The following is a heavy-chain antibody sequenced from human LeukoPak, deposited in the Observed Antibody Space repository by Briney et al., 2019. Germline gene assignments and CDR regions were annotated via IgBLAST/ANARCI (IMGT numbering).Heavy chain of an antibody. CDR2: ISWNSGSI. Sequence: GGSLRLSCAASGFTFDDYAMHWVRQAPGKGLEWVSGISWNSGSIGYADSVKGRFTISRDNAKNSLYLQMNSLRAEDTAVYYCARWTTRSLGYCSGGSCYPTWDYAFDIWGQGTMVTVSS. CDR1: GFTFDDYA. V-gene: IGHV3-9*01. J-gene: IGHJ3*02. D-gene: IGHD2-15*01. CDR3: ARWTTRSLGYCSGGSCYPTWDYAFDI.